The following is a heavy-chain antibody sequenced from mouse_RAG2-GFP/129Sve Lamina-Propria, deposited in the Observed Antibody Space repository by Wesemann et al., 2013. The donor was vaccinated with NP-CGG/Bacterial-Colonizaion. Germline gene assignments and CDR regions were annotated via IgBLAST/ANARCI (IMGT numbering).Heavy chain of an antibody. J-gene: IGHJ2*01. D-gene: IGHD2-4*01. CDR1: GYTFTSYW. CDR2: IHPNSGST. Sequence: QVQLQQPGAELVKPGASVKLSCKASGYTFTSYWMHWVKQRPGQGLEWIGMIHPNSGSTNYNEKFKSKATLTVDKSSSTAYMQLSSLTSEDSAVYYCARFDYDVHFDYWGQGTTLTVSS. CDR3: ARFDYDVHFDY. V-gene: IGHV1-64*01.